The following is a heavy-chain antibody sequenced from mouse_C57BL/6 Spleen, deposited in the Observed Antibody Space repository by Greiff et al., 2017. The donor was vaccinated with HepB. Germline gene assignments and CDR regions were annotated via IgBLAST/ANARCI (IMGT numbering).Heavy chain of an antibody. V-gene: IGHV1-81*01. D-gene: IGHD1-1*01. J-gene: IGHJ2*01. CDR1: GYTFTSYG. Sequence: SGAELARPGASVKLSCKASGYTFTSYGISWVKQRTGQGLEWIGEIYPRSGNTYYNEKFKGKATLTADKSSSTAYMELRSLTSEDSAVYFCARSGTTVVARGAFDYWGQVTTLTVSS. CDR3: ARSGTTVVARGAFDY. CDR2: IYPRSGNT.